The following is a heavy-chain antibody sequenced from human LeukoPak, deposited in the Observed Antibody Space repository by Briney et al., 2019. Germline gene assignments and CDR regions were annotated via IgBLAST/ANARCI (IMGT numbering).Heavy chain of an antibody. CDR3: ARGTGMTAYFDY. CDR2: ISSSSSYT. J-gene: IGHJ4*02. CDR1: GFTFSDYY. D-gene: IGHD1-1*01. Sequence: GGSLRLSCAASGFTFSDYYMSWSRQAPGKGLEWVSYISSSSSYTKYADSVKGRFTISRDNAKNSLYLQVNSLRAEDTAVSYCARGTGMTAYFDYWGQGTLVTVSS. V-gene: IGHV3-11*06.